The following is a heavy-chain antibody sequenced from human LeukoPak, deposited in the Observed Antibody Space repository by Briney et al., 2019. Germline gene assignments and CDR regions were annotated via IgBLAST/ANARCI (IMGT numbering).Heavy chain of an antibody. CDR3: VKNGAVAVDYFQL. CDR1: GFTFSSYA. V-gene: IGHV3-23*01. Sequence: GGSLRLSCAASGFTFSSYAMSWVRQAPGKGLEWVSGITTGGRPYYPDSVKGRFTISRDNSKNTVYLQMNSVRAEDTAVYWCVKNGAVAVDYFQLWGQGTQVTVSS. J-gene: IGHJ1*01. D-gene: IGHD6-19*01. CDR2: ITTGGRP.